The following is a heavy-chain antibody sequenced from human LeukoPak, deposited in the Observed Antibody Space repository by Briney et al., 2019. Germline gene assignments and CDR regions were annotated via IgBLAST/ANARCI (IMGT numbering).Heavy chain of an antibody. CDR3: ARGRSGPNDY. Sequence: PGGSLRLSCAASEFSVGSNYMTWVRQAPGKGLEWIGEINHSGSTNYNPSLKSRVTISVDTSKNQFSLKLSSVTAADTAVYYCARGRSGPNDYWGQGTLVTVSS. D-gene: IGHD2-15*01. V-gene: IGHV4-34*01. J-gene: IGHJ4*02. CDR1: EFSVGSNY. CDR2: INHSGST.